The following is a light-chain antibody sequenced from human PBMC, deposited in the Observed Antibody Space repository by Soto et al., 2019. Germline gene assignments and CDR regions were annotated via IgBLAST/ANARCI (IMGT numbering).Light chain of an antibody. J-gene: IGLJ1*01. V-gene: IGLV2-14*01. Sequence: QSALTQPASVSGSPGQSITISCTGTSSDVGGYNSVSWYQQHPGKAPKLMIYEVSNRPSGVSNRFSGSKSGNTASLTVSGLQAEDEADYYCSSFTSSSTLYVFGTWTKLTVL. CDR2: EVS. CDR3: SSFTSSSTLYV. CDR1: SSDVGGYNS.